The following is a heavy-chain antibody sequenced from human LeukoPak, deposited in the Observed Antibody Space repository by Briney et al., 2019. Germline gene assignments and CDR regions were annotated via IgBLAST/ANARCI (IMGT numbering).Heavy chain of an antibody. CDR3: ARARSYCSSTSCYEIDAFDI. CDR1: GGPISSGGYY. J-gene: IGHJ3*02. D-gene: IGHD2-2*01. Sequence: TSETLSLTCTVSGGPISSGGYYWSWIRQHPGKGLEWIGYIYYSGSTYYNPSLKSRVTISVDTSKNQFSLKLSSVTAADTAVYYCARARSYCSSTSCYEIDAFDIWGQGTMVTVSS. CDR2: IYYSGST. V-gene: IGHV4-31*03.